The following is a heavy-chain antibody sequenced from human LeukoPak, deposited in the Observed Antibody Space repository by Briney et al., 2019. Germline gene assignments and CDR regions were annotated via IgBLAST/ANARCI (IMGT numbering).Heavy chain of an antibody. CDR3: ARVFSAGYFDY. CDR2: INPNSGGP. Sequence: GASVKVSCKASGYTFTAYYLHWVRQAPGQGLEWMGWINPNSGGPNYAQKFQGRVTVTRDTSITTAYMELSSLTSDDTAIYYCARVFSAGYFDYWGQGTLVTVSS. D-gene: IGHD2/OR15-2a*01. CDR1: GYTFTAYY. V-gene: IGHV1-2*02. J-gene: IGHJ4*02.